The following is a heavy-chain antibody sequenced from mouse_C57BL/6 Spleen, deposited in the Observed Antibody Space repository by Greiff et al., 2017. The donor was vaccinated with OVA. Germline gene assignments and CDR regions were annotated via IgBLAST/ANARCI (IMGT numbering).Heavy chain of an antibody. D-gene: IGHD2-12*01. CDR2: IDPSDSYT. CDR1: GYTFTSYW. V-gene: IGHV1-50*01. CDR3: ARGYYSNYGYFDV. Sequence: VQLQQPGAELVKPGASVKLSCKASGYTFTSYWMQWVKQRPGQGLEWIGEIDPSDSYTNYNQKFKGKATLTVDTSSSTAYMQLSSLTSEDSAVYYCARGYYSNYGYFDVWGTGTTVTVSS. J-gene: IGHJ1*03.